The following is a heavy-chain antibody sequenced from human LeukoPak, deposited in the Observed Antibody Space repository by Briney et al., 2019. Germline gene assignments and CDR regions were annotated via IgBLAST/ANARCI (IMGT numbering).Heavy chain of an antibody. D-gene: IGHD6-6*01. Sequence: SETLSLTCAVYGGSFSGYYWSWIRQPQGKGLEWIGEINHSGSTNYNPSLKSRVTISVDTSKNQFSLKLSSVTAADTAVYYCASRSLPYSSSPSDYWGQGTLVTVSS. CDR2: INHSGST. CDR1: GGSFSGYY. CDR3: ASRSLPYSSSPSDY. V-gene: IGHV4-34*01. J-gene: IGHJ4*02.